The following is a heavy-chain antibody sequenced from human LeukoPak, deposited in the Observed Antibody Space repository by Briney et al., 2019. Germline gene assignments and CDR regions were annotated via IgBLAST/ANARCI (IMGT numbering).Heavy chain of an antibody. D-gene: IGHD2-15*01. CDR2: IIHILGIA. Sequence: SVKVSCKASGGTFSSYAISWVRQAPGQGLEWMGRIIHILGIANYAQKFQGRVTITADKSTSTAYMELSSLRSEDTAVYYCARDSPKCSGGSCYAYYYGMDVWGQGTTVTVSS. V-gene: IGHV1-69*04. CDR1: GGTFSSYA. J-gene: IGHJ6*02. CDR3: ARDSPKCSGGSCYAYYYGMDV.